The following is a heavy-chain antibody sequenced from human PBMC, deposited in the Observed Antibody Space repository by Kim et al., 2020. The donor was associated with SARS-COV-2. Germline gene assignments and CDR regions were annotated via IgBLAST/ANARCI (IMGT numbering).Heavy chain of an antibody. V-gene: IGHV3-7*03. J-gene: IGHJ4*02. Sequence: YYVDFGKGRFTSSRDNAKSSLYLQMNSLRAEDTAVYYCARAWTTMTLGGYWGQGTLVTVSS. CDR3: ARAWTTMTLGGY. D-gene: IGHD3-16*01.